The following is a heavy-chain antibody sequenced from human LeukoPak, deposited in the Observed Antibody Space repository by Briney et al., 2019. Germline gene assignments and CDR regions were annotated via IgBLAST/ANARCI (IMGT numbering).Heavy chain of an antibody. V-gene: IGHV1-18*04. CDR3: ARETLP. J-gene: IGHJ5*02. D-gene: IGHD4-23*01. Sequence: ASVKVSCKASDYTFITFGISWVRQAPGQGLEWMGWISTYNGDTNYAQKLQGRVTMTADTSTSTVYMELRSLRSDDTAVYYCARETLPWGQGTLVTVSS. CDR2: ISTYNGDT. CDR1: DYTFITFG.